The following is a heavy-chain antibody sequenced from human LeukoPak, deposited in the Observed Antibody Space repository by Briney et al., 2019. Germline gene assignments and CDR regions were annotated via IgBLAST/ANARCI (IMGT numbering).Heavy chain of an antibody. Sequence: PGGSLRLSCAASGFIFSVNWMSWVRQAPGKGPEWVASIKQDGSEKYYVDSVSGRFTISRDNAKNSLYLQMNSLRAEDTAVYYCAKEGYWGQGTLVTVSS. V-gene: IGHV3-7*01. CDR2: IKQDGSEK. J-gene: IGHJ4*02. CDR1: GFIFSVNW. CDR3: AKEGY.